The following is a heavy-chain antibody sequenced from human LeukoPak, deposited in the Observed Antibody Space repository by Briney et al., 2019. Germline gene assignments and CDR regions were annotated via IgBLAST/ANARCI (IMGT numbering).Heavy chain of an antibody. V-gene: IGHV3-20*04. CDR3: ARGGSSWYGNWFDP. CDR2: INRNGGST. Sequence: GGSLRLSCAASGFTFDDYDMTWVRQAPGKGLEWVSGINRNGGSTGYADSVKGRFTISRDNAKNSLYLQMNRLRAEDTALYYCARGGSSWYGNWFDPWGQGTLVTVSS. CDR1: GFTFDDYD. D-gene: IGHD6-13*01. J-gene: IGHJ5*02.